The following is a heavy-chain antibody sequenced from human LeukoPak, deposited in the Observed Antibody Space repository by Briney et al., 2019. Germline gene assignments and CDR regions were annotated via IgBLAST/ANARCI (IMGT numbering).Heavy chain of an antibody. D-gene: IGHD3-16*01. J-gene: IGHJ6*02. CDR1: GFTFSSYG. CDR2: ISYDGSNQ. Sequence: GGSLRLSCAASGFTFSSYGMHWVRQARGKGLEWVEVISYDGSNQYYADSVKGRFTISRDNSKNTLYLQMSSLRTEDTAVYYCWSWGGGARWSGDYYYYGMDVWGQGTTVTVSS. V-gene: IGHV3-30*03. CDR3: WSWGGGARWSGDYYYYGMDV.